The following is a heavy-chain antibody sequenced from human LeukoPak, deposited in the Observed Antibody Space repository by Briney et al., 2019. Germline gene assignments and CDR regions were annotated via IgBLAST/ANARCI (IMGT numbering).Heavy chain of an antibody. V-gene: IGHV1-18*01. CDR2: ISAYNGNT. Sequence: ASVKVSCKASGYTFTSYGISCVRQAPGQGLEWMGWISAYNGNTNYAQKLQGRVTMTTDTSTSTAYMELRSLRSDDTAVYYCARERGSGWYIPERMDVWDKGTTVTVSS. J-gene: IGHJ6*03. CDR1: GYTFTSYG. D-gene: IGHD6-19*01. CDR3: ARERGSGWYIPERMDV.